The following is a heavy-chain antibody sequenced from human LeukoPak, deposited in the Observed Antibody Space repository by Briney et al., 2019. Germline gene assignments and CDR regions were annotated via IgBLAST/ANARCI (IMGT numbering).Heavy chain of an antibody. Sequence: WASVKVSCKASGGTFSSYAMHWVRQAPGQRLEWMGWINAGNGNTKYSQKFQGRVTITRDTSASTAYMELSSLRSEDTAVYYCARDVDTANDYWGQGTLVTVSS. V-gene: IGHV1-3*01. CDR2: INAGNGNT. J-gene: IGHJ4*02. CDR3: ARDVDTANDY. CDR1: GGTFSSYA. D-gene: IGHD5-18*01.